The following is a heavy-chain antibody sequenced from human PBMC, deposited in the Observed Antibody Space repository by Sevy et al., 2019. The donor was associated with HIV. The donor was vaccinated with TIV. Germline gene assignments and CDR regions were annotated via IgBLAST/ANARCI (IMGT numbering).Heavy chain of an antibody. J-gene: IGHJ4*02. CDR1: GFTFSKYS. CDR3: AREGCTKPHDY. V-gene: IGHV3-23*01. D-gene: IGHD2-8*01. Sequence: GGSLRLSSAASGFTFSKYSMSWVRQPPGKGLEWVSTLSFGCGEINHADSVKGRFTISRDNSKNSLYLQMNNLRAEDTAVYYCAREGCTKPHDYWGQGTLVTVSS. CDR2: LSFGCGEI.